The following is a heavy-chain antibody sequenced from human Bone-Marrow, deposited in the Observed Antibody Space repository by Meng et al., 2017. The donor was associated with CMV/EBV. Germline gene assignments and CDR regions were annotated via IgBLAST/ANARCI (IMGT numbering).Heavy chain of an antibody. Sequence: SETLSLTCTVSGGSISSSTDYWAWIRQPPGKGLEWIGSVNYGGSPYSNPSLESRVTISVDTSKNQFSLKLSSVTAAETAVYYCARSTGAAAYDPWGQGTRVTGSS. CDR1: GGSISSSTDY. V-gene: IGHV4-39*01. CDR3: ARSTGAAAYDP. CDR2: VNYGGSP. D-gene: IGHD1-26*01. J-gene: IGHJ5*02.